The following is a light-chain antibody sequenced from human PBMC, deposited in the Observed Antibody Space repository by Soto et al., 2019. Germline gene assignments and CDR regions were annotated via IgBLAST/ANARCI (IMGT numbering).Light chain of an antibody. J-gene: IGKJ1*01. CDR3: QQYNSYWT. Sequence: DIQMTQSPSTLSASLGDRVTITCRASQSISTWLAWYQQKPGKAPKLLIYKASSLESGVPSRFSGSGSGTEFTLTISSLQPDDFRTYYCQQYNSYWTFGQGTKVEIK. CDR1: QSISTW. CDR2: KAS. V-gene: IGKV1-5*03.